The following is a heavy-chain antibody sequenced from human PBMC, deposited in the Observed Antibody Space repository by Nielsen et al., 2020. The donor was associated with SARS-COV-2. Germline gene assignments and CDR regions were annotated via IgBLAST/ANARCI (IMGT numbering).Heavy chain of an antibody. D-gene: IGHD4-17*01. CDR2: ISGSGGST. J-gene: IGHJ2*01. CDR3: AKVTTVTTGTHWYFDL. CDR1: GFTFSSYA. V-gene: IGHV3-23*01. Sequence: GSLRLSCAASGFTFSSYAMSWVRQAPGKGLEWVSAISGSGGSTYYADSVKGRFTISRDNSKNTLYLQMNSLRAEDTAVYYCAKVTTVTTGTHWYFDLWGRGTLVTVSS.